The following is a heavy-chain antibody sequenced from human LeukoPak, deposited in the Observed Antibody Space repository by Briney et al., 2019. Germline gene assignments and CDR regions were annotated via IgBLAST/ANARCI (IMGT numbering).Heavy chain of an antibody. CDR1: GFTFRLYG. CDR3: AKARAGGYNYGPFDY. Sequence: GGSLRLSCAASGFTFRLYGMNWVRQAPGKGLEWASAISGGGETTTYTDSVKGRFTVSRDNSKNTVYLQINSLSAEDTAVYYCAKARAGGYNYGPFDYWGQGTLVTVSS. CDR2: ISGGGETT. D-gene: IGHD5-18*01. V-gene: IGHV3-23*01. J-gene: IGHJ4*02.